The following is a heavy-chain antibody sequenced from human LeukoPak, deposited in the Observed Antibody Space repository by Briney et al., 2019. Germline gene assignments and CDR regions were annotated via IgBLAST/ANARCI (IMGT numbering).Heavy chain of an antibody. D-gene: IGHD6-13*01. CDR3: ARAKTPLGYSSSWYYFDY. CDR2: IYYSGST. CDR1: GGSISSYY. Sequence: PSETPSLTCTVSGGSISSYYWSWIRQPPGKGLEWIGYIYYSGSTNYNPSLKSRVTISVDTSKNQFSLKLSSVTAADTAVYYCARAKTPLGYSSSWYYFDYWGQGTLVTVSS. J-gene: IGHJ4*02. V-gene: IGHV4-59*01.